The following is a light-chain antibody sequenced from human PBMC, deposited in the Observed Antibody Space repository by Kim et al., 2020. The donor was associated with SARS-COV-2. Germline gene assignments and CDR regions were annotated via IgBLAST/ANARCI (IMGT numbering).Light chain of an antibody. CDR2: TNN. V-gene: IGLV1-44*01. Sequence: ELTQPPSASGTPGQRVTISCSGSSSNIGSNTVNWYQQLPGTAPKLLIYTNNQRPSGIPDRFSGSKSGTSASLAISGLQSEDEADYYCAAWDDSLNGFVFGTGTKVTVL. J-gene: IGLJ1*01. CDR3: AAWDDSLNGFV. CDR1: SSNIGSNT.